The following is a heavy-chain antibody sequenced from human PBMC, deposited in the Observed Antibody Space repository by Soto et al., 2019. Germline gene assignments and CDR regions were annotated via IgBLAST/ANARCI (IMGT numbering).Heavy chain of an antibody. CDR1: GYIFTIYC. CDR2: IYPGDSDT. Sequence: ESLNISCNGSGYIFTIYCIGWVRHMPGKGLEWMGIIYPGDSDTRYSPSFQGQVTISADKSISTAYLQWSSLKASDTAMYYCARRAEYNWNYDYWGQGTLVTVSS. J-gene: IGHJ4*02. D-gene: IGHD1-7*01. CDR3: ARRAEYNWNYDY. V-gene: IGHV5-51*01.